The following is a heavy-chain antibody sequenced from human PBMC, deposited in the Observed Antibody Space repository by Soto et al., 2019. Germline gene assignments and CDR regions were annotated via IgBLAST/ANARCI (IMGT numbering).Heavy chain of an antibody. Sequence: GGSLRLSCAASGFTFSIYAMHWFRQAPGKGLEWVAVISYDGSNKYYADSVKGRFTISRDNSKNTLYLQMNSLRAEDTAVYYCARAYYYDSSGPYAPDLGFDIWGQGTMVTVSS. V-gene: IGHV3-30-3*01. CDR1: GFTFSIYA. J-gene: IGHJ3*02. CDR3: ARAYYYDSSGPYAPDLGFDI. CDR2: ISYDGSNK. D-gene: IGHD3-22*01.